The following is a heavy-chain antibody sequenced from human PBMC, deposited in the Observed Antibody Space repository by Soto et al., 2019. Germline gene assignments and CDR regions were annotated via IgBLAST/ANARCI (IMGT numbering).Heavy chain of an antibody. J-gene: IGHJ4*02. CDR1: GLSVSDKY. CDR2: TFTGGNS. CDR3: AREGYAYGLDF. D-gene: IGHD3-10*01. V-gene: IGHV3-53*02. Sequence: EVQLVQTGGGLIKPGGSLSLSCAASGLSVSDKYMSWVRKAPGKGLEWVSLTFTGGNSYFADFVNGRFIVSRDISKKTLFLHMNRLAAEDTAVYYCAREGYAYGLDFWGQGSLVTVSS.